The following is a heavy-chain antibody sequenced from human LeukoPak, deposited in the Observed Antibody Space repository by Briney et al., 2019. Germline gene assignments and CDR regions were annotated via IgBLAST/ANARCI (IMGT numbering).Heavy chain of an antibody. D-gene: IGHD6-19*01. V-gene: IGHV4-59*01. CDR1: GGSISSYY. J-gene: IGHJ4*02. CDR3: AREGSAWSMNY. CDR2: IYYSGST. Sequence: ASETLSLTCTVSGGSISSYYWSWIRQPPGKRLEWIGYIYYSGSTNYNPSLKSRVTISLDTSKNQFSLKLSSVTAADTAVYYCAREGSAWSMNYWGQGTLVTVSS.